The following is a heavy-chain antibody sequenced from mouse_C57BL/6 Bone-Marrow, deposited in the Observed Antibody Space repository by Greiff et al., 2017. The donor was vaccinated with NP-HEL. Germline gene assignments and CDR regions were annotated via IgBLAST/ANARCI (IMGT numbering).Heavy chain of an antibody. J-gene: IGHJ2*01. CDR3: ARGGGWLRDFDY. D-gene: IGHD2-2*01. Sequence: QVQLQQSGAELVKPGASVKLSCKASGYTFTSYWMHWVKQRPGQGLEWIGMIHPNSGSTNYNEKFKSKATLTVDKSSSTAYMQLSSLTSEDSAVYYCARGGGWLRDFDYWGQGTTLTVSS. V-gene: IGHV1-64*01. CDR1: GYTFTSYW. CDR2: IHPNSGST.